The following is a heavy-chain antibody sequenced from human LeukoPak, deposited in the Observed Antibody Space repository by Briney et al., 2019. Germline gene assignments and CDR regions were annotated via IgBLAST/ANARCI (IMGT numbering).Heavy chain of an antibody. Sequence: SETLSLTCAVYGGSFSGYYWSWIRQPPGKGLEWIGEINHSGSTNYNPSLKSRVTISVDTSKNQFSLKLSSVTAADTAVYYCARREAGRPVDYWGQGTLVTVSS. V-gene: IGHV4-34*01. D-gene: IGHD1-26*01. CDR2: INHSGST. CDR3: ARREAGRPVDY. J-gene: IGHJ4*02. CDR1: GGSFSGYY.